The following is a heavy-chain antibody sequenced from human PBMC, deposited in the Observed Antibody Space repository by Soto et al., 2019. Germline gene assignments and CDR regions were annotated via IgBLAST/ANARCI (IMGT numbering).Heavy chain of an antibody. D-gene: IGHD3-22*01. CDR1: GFTFSSYA. CDR2: ITDNGSNT. V-gene: IGHV3-23*01. CDR3: AKQVYDSSGYYYYFDY. J-gene: IGHJ4*02. Sequence: GGSLRLSCAASGFTFSSYAMSWVRQAPGKGLEWVAVITDNGSNTYYADSVKGRFTISRDNSKNTLYLQMNSLRAEDTAVYYCAKQVYDSSGYYYYFDYWGQGTLVTVSS.